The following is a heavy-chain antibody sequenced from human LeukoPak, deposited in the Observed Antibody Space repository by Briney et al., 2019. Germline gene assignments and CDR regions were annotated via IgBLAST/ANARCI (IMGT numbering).Heavy chain of an antibody. CDR2: ISYDGSNE. J-gene: IGHJ4*02. D-gene: IGHD3-22*01. V-gene: IGHV3-30*18. CDR3: AKWMYYYDSSGFDY. CDR1: GFTFSSYA. Sequence: GRSLRLSCAASGFTFSSYAMHWVRQAPGKELKWVAVISYDGSNEHYADSTKGRFTISRDNSKNTLYLQMNSLRAEDTAVYYCAKWMYYYDSSGFDYWGQGTLVTVSS.